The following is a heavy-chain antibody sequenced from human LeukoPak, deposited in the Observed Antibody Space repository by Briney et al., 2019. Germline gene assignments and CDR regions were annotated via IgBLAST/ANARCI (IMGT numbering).Heavy chain of an antibody. Sequence: GGSLRLSCAASGFTFSSYVMNWVRQAPGKGLEWVSSITSSSSYIYYADSVKGRFTISRDNAKNSLYLQMNSLRAEDTAVYYCARSYSSSRGTFDYWGQGTLVTVSS. CDR2: ITSSSSYI. D-gene: IGHD6-6*01. J-gene: IGHJ4*02. CDR1: GFTFSSYV. CDR3: ARSYSSSRGTFDY. V-gene: IGHV3-21*01.